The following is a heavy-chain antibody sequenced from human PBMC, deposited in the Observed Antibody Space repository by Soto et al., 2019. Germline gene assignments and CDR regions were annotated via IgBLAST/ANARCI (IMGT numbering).Heavy chain of an antibody. Sequence: GGSLRLSCAASGFTFSSYSMNWVRQAPGKGLEWVSSISSSSSYIYYADSVKGRFTISRDNAKNSQYLQMNSLRAEDTAVYYCASDPTRDYGDYPWYFDLWGRGTLVTVSS. CDR1: GFTFSSYS. CDR2: ISSSSSYI. CDR3: ASDPTRDYGDYPWYFDL. J-gene: IGHJ2*01. D-gene: IGHD4-17*01. V-gene: IGHV3-21*01.